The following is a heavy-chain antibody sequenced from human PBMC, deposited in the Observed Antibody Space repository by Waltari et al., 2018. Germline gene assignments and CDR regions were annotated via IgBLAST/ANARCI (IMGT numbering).Heavy chain of an antibody. CDR2: IRSEPKNYAT. Sequence: EVQLVESGGDLVQPGGSLKLSLAASGCTFSSSDIYWFRQSSGTGLDWVGLIRSEPKNYATAYGASVTGRFTISRDDLKNTAFLQMNSLNIEDTAVYFCTRPSSSINRKDWYFDLWGCGNLVTVSS. D-gene: IGHD3-3*02. J-gene: IGHJ2*01. CDR3: TRPSSSINRKDWYFDL. CDR1: GCTFSSSD. V-gene: IGHV3-73*02.